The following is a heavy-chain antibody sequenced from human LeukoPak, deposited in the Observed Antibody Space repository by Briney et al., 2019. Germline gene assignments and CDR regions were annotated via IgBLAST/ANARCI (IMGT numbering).Heavy chain of an antibody. D-gene: IGHD6-19*01. CDR2: INPSGGGT. CDR3: ARQGAYSSAIGMGY. V-gene: IGHV1-46*02. J-gene: IGHJ4*02. CDR1: GYTFNNYY. Sequence: ASVKVSCKASGYTFNNYYMYWVRQAPGQGLERMGMINPSGGGTSYAQKFQGRVTMTRDTSTRTVYMEVSSLKPEDTAVYYCARQGAYSSAIGMGYWGQGTLVTVS.